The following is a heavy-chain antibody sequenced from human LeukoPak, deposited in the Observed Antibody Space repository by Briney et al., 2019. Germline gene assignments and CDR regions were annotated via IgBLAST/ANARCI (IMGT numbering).Heavy chain of an antibody. V-gene: IGHV4-59*12. CDR2: IYYSGST. D-gene: IGHD3-10*01. CDR1: GGSISSYY. CDR3: ARESRRSYCNEY. J-gene: IGHJ4*02. Sequence: SETLSLTCTVSGGSISSYYWSWIRQPPGKGLEWIGYIYYSGSTNYNPSLKSRVTISVDTSKNQFSLKLSSVTAADTAVYYCARESRRSYCNEYWGQGTLVTVSS.